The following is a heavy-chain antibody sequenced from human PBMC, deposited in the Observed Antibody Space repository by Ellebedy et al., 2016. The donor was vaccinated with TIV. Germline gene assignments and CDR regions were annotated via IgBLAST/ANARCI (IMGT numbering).Heavy chain of an antibody. CDR1: GFAVSSYP. D-gene: IGHD1-26*01. CDR3: TKWEMRLNYFPD. Sequence: GESLKISCAASGFAVSSYPMSWVRQAPGKGLEWVSGINEHGRDTFHADSVKGRFTISRDNARNTVHLQLNGLRAEDTAVYYCTKWEMRLNYFPDWGRGALVTVSS. V-gene: IGHV3-23*01. CDR2: INEHGRDT. J-gene: IGHJ4*02.